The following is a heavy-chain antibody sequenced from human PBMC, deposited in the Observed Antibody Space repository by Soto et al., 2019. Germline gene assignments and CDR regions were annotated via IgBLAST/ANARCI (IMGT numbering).Heavy chain of an antibody. Sequence: QVQLVESGGGVVQPGRSLRLSCAASGFTFSSYGMQWVRQSPGEGPEWVAIVANDGSNQYYAESVKGRFTISRDNSKTTVFLEMDSLRPEDTAVYYCARSSGGSSWYPPDYWGRGPLVTVSS. D-gene: IGHD6-13*01. V-gene: IGHV3-30*03. CDR3: ARSSGGSSWYPPDY. J-gene: IGHJ4*02. CDR2: VANDGSNQ. CDR1: GFTFSSYG.